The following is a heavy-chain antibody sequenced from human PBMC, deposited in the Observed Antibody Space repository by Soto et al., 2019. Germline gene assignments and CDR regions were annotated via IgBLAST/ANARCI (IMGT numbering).Heavy chain of an antibody. V-gene: IGHV1-69*13. Sequence: SVKVSCKASGGTFSSYPISWVRQAPGQGLEWMGGIIPLFGTPNYAQKFQGRVTITADESTTTAYMELSSLRSEDTAMYYCARQYHLTSYYGLDVWGQGTTVTVSS. CDR1: GGTFSSYP. CDR2: IIPLFGTP. D-gene: IGHD2-2*01. CDR3: ARQYHLTSYYGLDV. J-gene: IGHJ6*02.